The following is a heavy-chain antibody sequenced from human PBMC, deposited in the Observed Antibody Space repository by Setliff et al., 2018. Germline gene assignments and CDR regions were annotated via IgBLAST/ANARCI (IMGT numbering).Heavy chain of an antibody. Sequence: GGSLRLSCAASGFTFSTYWMSWVRQAPGKGLEWVANIKQDGSEKYYVDSVKGRFTISRDNSKNTLYLQMNSLRAEDTAVYYCAKDPTHYVLLWFGAPYGMDVWGQGTTVTVSS. CDR1: GFTFSTYW. CDR2: IKQDGSEK. V-gene: IGHV3-7*03. J-gene: IGHJ6*02. D-gene: IGHD3-10*01. CDR3: AKDPTHYVLLWFGAPYGMDV.